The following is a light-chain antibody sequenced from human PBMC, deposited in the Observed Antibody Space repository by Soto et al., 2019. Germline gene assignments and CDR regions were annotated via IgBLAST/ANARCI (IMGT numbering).Light chain of an antibody. CDR1: QSVSSSY. CDR2: GAS. V-gene: IGKV3-20*01. CDR3: QHYGSTPLFT. J-gene: IGKJ3*01. Sequence: EIVLTQSPGTLSLSPGERATLSCRASQSVSSSYLAWYQQKPGQAPRLLIYGASSRATGIPDRFSGSGSGTDFTLTISRLEPEDFAVYYCQHYGSTPLFTFGPGTKMDIK.